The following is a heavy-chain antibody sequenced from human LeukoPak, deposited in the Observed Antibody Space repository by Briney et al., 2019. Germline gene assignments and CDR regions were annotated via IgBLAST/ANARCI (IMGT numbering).Heavy chain of an antibody. Sequence: VASVKVSCKASGYTFTNNHISWVRQAPGQGLEWMGRINPSDDSTFYAQKFQGRFVMTSDTSTSTAYMELTSLSSEDTAVYYCATRWVVKGDFDYWGQGTLVTVSS. CDR1: GYTFTNNH. J-gene: IGHJ4*02. D-gene: IGHD4-23*01. CDR2: INPSDDST. V-gene: IGHV1-46*01. CDR3: ATRWVVKGDFDY.